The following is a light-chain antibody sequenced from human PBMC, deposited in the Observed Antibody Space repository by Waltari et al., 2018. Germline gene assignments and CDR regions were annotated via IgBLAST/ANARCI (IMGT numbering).Light chain of an antibody. CDR3: CSFTSSSTWV. V-gene: IGLV2-14*03. J-gene: IGLJ3*02. CDR2: DVT. CDR1: TSDLGGYNY. Sequence: QSALTQPASVSGSPGQSIPISCTGTTSDLGGYNYVSWYQQHPGKAPKLILYDVTSRPSGVSNRFSGSKSGNTASLTISGLQPEDEADYYCCSFTSSSTWVFGGGTKLTVL.